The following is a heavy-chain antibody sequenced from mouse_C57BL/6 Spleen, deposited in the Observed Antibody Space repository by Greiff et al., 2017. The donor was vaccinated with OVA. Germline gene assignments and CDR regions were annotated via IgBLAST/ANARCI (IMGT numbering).Heavy chain of an antibody. D-gene: IGHD2-1*01. Sequence: VQLQQSGPELVKPGASVKLSCKASGYTFTSYDINWVKQRPGQGLEWIGWIYPRDGSTKYNEKFKGKATLTVDTSSSTAYMELHSLTSEDSAVYFCARYYGNYLYAMDYWGQGTSVTVSS. CDR1: GYTFTSYD. CDR2: IYPRDGST. V-gene: IGHV1-85*01. CDR3: ARYYGNYLYAMDY. J-gene: IGHJ4*01.